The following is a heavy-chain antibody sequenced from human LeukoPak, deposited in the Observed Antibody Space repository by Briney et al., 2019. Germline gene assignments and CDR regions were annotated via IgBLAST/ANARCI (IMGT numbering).Heavy chain of an antibody. CDR3: ARVSVNPTSSYDYYGMDV. CDR1: GGSISSGDYY. D-gene: IGHD1-14*01. CDR2: VYYSGST. Sequence: SQTLSLTCTVSGGSISSGDYYCSWIRQPPGKGLEWIGYVYYSGSTYYNPSLKSRLTISVDTSKNQFSLKLSSVTAADTAVYYCARVSVNPTSSYDYYGMDVWGQGTMVTVSS. J-gene: IGHJ6*02. V-gene: IGHV4-30-4*01.